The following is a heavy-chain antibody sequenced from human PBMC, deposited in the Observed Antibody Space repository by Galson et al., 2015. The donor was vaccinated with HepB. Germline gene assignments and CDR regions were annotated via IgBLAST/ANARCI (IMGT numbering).Heavy chain of an antibody. CDR1: GFTFSNYS. Sequence: SLRLSCAASGFTFSNYSMSWVRQAPGKGLECVSSISNDGVSTKDADSVKGRFTISRDNSKNTLYLQMNSLRLEDTALYYCARSGPYYSDHWGQGTLVTVSS. J-gene: IGHJ4*02. D-gene: IGHD1-1*01. CDR2: ISNDGVST. CDR3: ARSGPYYSDH. V-gene: IGHV3-23*01.